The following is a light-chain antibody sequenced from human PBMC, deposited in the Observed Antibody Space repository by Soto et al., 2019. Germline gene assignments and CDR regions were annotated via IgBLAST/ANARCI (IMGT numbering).Light chain of an antibody. V-gene: IGLV2-14*01. CDR2: EVS. Sequence: QSALTQPASVSGSPGQSITISCTGTSSDVGGYNYVSWYQQHPGKAPKLMIYEVSNRPSGVSNRFSGSKSGNTASLTTSGLQAEDEAEYSCSSYTSSSTWVFGGGTKLTVL. CDR3: SSYTSSSTWV. CDR1: SSDVGGYNY. J-gene: IGLJ3*02.